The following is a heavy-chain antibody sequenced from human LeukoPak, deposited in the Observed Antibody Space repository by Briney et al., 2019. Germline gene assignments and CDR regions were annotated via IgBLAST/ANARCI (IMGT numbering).Heavy chain of an antibody. CDR2: TYYRSKWYN. CDR3: ARHRDHYYDSSGRKSVGDWFDP. Sequence: SQTLSLTCAISGDSVSSNSAAWNWIRQSPSRGLEWLGRTYYRSKWYNDYAVSVKSRITINPDTSKNQFSLQLNSVTAADTAVYYCARHRDHYYDSSGRKSVGDWFDPWGQGTLVTVSS. CDR1: GDSVSSNSAA. V-gene: IGHV6-1*01. D-gene: IGHD3-22*01. J-gene: IGHJ5*02.